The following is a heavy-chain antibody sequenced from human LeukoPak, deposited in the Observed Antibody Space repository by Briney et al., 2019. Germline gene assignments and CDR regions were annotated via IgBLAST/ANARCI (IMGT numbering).Heavy chain of an antibody. V-gene: IGHV4-59*08. CDR1: GGSITTYY. Sequence: SETLSLTCTVSGGSITTYYWTWIRQTPDKGLQFIGSFYHTGSTNYNPSLESAVTISEDTSMNQFSLNLTSVTAADTAVYYCAKGDSSDYYYPYWGQGALVTVSS. J-gene: IGHJ4*02. D-gene: IGHD3-22*01. CDR2: FYHTGST. CDR3: AKGDSSDYYYPY.